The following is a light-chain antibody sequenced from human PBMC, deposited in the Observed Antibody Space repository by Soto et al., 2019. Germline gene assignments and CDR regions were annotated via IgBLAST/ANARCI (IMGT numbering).Light chain of an antibody. CDR3: QQYDKWPRT. CDR2: FAS. V-gene: IGKV3-15*01. Sequence: EIVMTQSPATLSVSPVERATLSGRASQSISNNLAWYQQKPGQPPRLLIYFASTRATAVPARFTAGGSGTEFTLTISSLQSDDLAVYYCQQYDKWPRTFGQGTKVDIK. J-gene: IGKJ1*01. CDR1: QSISNN.